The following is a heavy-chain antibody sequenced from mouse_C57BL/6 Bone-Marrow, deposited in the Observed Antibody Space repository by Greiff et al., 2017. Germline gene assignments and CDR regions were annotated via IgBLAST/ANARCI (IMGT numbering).Heavy chain of an antibody. CDR1: GFTFSDYG. CDR2: ISNLAYSI. V-gene: IGHV5-15*01. D-gene: IGHD2-10*01. J-gene: IGHJ2*01. CDR3: ARQAYKGFFDY. Sequence: EVHLVESGGGLVQPGGSLKLSCAASGFTFSDYGMAWVRQAPRKGPAWVAFISNLAYSIYYADTVTGRFTISSENAKNTLYLEMSSLRSEYTAMYYCARQAYKGFFDYWGQGTTLTGSS.